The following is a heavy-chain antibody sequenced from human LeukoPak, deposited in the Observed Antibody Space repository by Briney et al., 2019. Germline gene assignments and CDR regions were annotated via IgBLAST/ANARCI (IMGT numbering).Heavy chain of an antibody. Sequence: GGSLRLSCAASGFTFSSYGMHWVRQAPGKGLEWVAFIRYDGSNKYYADSVKGGFTISRDNSKNTLYLQMNSVRAEDTAVYYCARAGDYVWGSYRYPGQFDYWGQGTLVTVSS. V-gene: IGHV3-30*02. J-gene: IGHJ4*02. CDR1: GFTFSSYG. CDR2: IRYDGSNK. D-gene: IGHD3-16*02. CDR3: ARAGDYVWGSYRYPGQFDY.